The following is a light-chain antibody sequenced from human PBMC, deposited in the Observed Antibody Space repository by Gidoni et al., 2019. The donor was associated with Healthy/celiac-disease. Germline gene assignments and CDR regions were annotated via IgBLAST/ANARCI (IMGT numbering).Light chain of an antibody. CDR1: QSISSY. V-gene: IGKV1-39*01. Sequence: DIQLTQSASSLSASVGDRVTITCRASQSISSYLNRYQQKAGKATKLLTYAASSLQSGVPPRFSGSGSGTDFTHTISSLQTEDCSTYFCQQGYSTPPMYTFGQGTKLEIK. J-gene: IGKJ2*01. CDR2: AAS. CDR3: QQGYSTPPMYT.